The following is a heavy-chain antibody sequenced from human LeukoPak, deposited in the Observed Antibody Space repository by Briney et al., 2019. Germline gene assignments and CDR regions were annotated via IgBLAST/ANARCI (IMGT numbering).Heavy chain of an antibody. J-gene: IGHJ4*02. Sequence: GGSLRLSCAASGFTFSSNAMHWVRQAPGKGLEYVSAISSNGGSTYYANSVKGRFTISRDNSKNTLYLQMGSLRAEDMAVYYCTREGGVIEYYFDYWGQGTLVTVSS. CDR2: ISSNGGST. CDR3: TREGGVIEYYFDY. CDR1: GFTFSSNA. V-gene: IGHV3-64*01. D-gene: IGHD3-16*02.